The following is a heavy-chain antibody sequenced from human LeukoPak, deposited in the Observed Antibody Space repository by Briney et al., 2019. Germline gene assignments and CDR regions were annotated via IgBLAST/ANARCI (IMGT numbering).Heavy chain of an antibody. D-gene: IGHD2-15*01. J-gene: IGHJ4*02. CDR2: IWYDGSNK. Sequence: GGSLRLSCAASGFTFSSYGMHWVRQAPGKGLEWVAVIWYDGSNKYYADSVKGRFTISRDNSKNTLYPQMNSLRAEDTAVYYCARDHGVVVAAPDYWGQGTLVTVSS. CDR3: ARDHGVVVAAPDY. V-gene: IGHV3-33*01. CDR1: GFTFSSYG.